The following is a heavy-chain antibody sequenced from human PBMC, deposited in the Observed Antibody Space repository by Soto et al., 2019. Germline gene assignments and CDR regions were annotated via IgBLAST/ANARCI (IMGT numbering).Heavy chain of an antibody. D-gene: IGHD5-18*01. CDR2: ISYDGSNK. CDR1: GFTFSSYG. V-gene: IGHV3-30*18. Sequence: PGGSLRLSCAASGFTFSSYGMHWVRQAPGKGLEWVAVISYDGSNKYYADSVKGRFTISRDNSKNTLYLQMNSLRAEDTAVYYCAKGYSYGYRSPFDYWGQGTLVTVSS. J-gene: IGHJ4*02. CDR3: AKGYSYGYRSPFDY.